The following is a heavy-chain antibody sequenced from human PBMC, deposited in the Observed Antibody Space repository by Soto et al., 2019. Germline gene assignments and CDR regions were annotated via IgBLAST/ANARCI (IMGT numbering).Heavy chain of an antibody. Sequence: GGSLRLSCAASGFTFSSYGMHWVRQAPGKGLEWVAVISYDGSNKYYADSVKGRFTISRDNSKNTLYLQMNSLRAEDTAVYYCAKASASSWYRPFDYWGQGTLVTVSS. V-gene: IGHV3-30*18. CDR3: AKASASSWYRPFDY. J-gene: IGHJ4*02. D-gene: IGHD6-13*01. CDR2: ISYDGSNK. CDR1: GFTFSSYG.